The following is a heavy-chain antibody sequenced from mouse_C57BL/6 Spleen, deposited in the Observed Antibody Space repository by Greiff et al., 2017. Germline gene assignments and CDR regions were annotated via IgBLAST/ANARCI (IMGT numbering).Heavy chain of an antibody. CDR1: GYTFTSYW. CDR2: IDPSDSYT. V-gene: IGHV1-69*01. J-gene: IGHJ3*01. D-gene: IGHD2-4*01. Sequence: QVQLQQPGAELVMPGASVKLSCKASGYTFTSYWMHWVKQRPGQGLEWIGEIDPSDSYTNYNQKFKGKSTLTVDKSTSTAYMQLSSRTSEDSAVYYCAREGKYDDDYGYACWGPGALVTVAA. CDR3: AREGKYDDDYGYAC.